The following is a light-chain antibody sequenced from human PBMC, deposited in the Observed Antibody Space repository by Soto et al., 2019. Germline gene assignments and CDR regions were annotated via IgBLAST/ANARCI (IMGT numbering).Light chain of an antibody. CDR1: SSDVGGYNY. J-gene: IGLJ1*01. CDR2: DVS. Sequence: QSVLTQPASVSGSPGQSITISCTGTSSDVGGYNYVSWYQQHPGKAPKLMIYDVSNRPSGGSNRFSGSKSGNTASLTISGLQAEDEADYYCRSYTRSRTRVFGKGNKVXVL. CDR3: RSYTRSRTRV. V-gene: IGLV2-14*01.